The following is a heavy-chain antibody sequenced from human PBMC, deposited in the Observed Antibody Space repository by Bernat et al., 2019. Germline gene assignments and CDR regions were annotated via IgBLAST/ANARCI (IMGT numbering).Heavy chain of an antibody. CDR3: ARGCSGGSCYSVQPFDY. CDR2: IYYSGST. D-gene: IGHD2-15*01. CDR1: GGSISSSSYY. Sequence: QVQLQESGPGLVKPSGTLSLTCAVSGGSISSSSYYWGWIRQPPGKGLEWIGSIYYSGSTYYNPSLKSRVTISVDTSKNQFSLKLSSVTAADTAVYYCARGCSGGSCYSVQPFDYWGQGTLVTVSS. J-gene: IGHJ4*02. V-gene: IGHV4-39*01.